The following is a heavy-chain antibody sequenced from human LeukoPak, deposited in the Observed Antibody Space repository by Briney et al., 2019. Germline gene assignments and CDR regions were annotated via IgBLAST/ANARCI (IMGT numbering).Heavy chain of an antibody. J-gene: IGHJ1*01. D-gene: IGHD6-19*01. Sequence: PSETLSLTCTASGGSISSYCWSWIRQPPGKGLEWIGYIYYSGSTNYNPSLKSRVTISVDTSKNQFSLKLSSVTAADTAVYYCARHGYSSGWGNEYFQHWGQGTLVTVSS. CDR2: IYYSGST. CDR1: GGSISSYC. V-gene: IGHV4-59*08. CDR3: ARHGYSSGWGNEYFQH.